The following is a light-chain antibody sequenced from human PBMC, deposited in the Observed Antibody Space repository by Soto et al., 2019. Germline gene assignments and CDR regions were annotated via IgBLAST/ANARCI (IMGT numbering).Light chain of an antibody. CDR1: HSLLYNNTYNY. J-gene: IGKJ5*01. CDR2: FGS. V-gene: IGKV2-28*01. CDR3: MQALQSLT. Sequence: DVVMTQSALSLPVTLGQRASISCRSSHSLLYNNTYNYLDWYVQKPGQSPQLLIYFGSNRAPGVPDSFSGSGSGTDFTLKINRVEAEDVGTYYCMQALQSLTCGQGTRLEIK.